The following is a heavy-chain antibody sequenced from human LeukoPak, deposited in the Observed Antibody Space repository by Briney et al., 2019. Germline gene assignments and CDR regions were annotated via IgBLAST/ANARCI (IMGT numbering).Heavy chain of an antibody. V-gene: IGHV1-46*01. CDR2: INPSGGST. CDR1: GYTFTSYY. Sequence: ASVKVSCKASGYTFTSYYMHWVRQAPGQGLEWMGIINPSGGSTSYAQKFQGRVTMTRDMSTSTVYMELSSLRSEDTAVYYCARHEWLLSRGPLAAFDIWGQGTMVTVSS. J-gene: IGHJ3*02. CDR3: ARHEWLLSRGPLAAFDI. D-gene: IGHD3-3*01.